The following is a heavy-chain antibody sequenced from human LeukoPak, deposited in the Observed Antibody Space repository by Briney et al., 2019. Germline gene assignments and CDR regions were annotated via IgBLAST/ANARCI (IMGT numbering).Heavy chain of an antibody. Sequence: GESLKISCKGSGYSFTSYWIGWVRQMPGKGLEWMGIIYPGDSDTRYSPSFQGQVTISADKSISTAYLQWSSLKASDTAMYYCARQSDYGGNEDAFDIWGQGTMVTVSS. V-gene: IGHV5-51*01. CDR2: IYPGDSDT. CDR1: GYSFTSYW. D-gene: IGHD4-23*01. J-gene: IGHJ3*02. CDR3: ARQSDYGGNEDAFDI.